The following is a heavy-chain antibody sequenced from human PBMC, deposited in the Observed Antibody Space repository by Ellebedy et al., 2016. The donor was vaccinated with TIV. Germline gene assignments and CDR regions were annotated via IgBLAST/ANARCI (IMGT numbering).Heavy chain of an antibody. D-gene: IGHD1-20*01. J-gene: IGHJ2*01. CDR1: GFIFSNYP. CDR2: ITSAGVGT. CDR3: AKGLTGNRGGWGWYFDL. V-gene: IGHV3-23*01. Sequence: GESLKISCAASGFIFSNYPMNWVRQAPGKGLEWVSGITSAGVGTYNTASVKGRFTLSRDNSKNTLFLQMSSLRVEDTAVYYCAKGLTGNRGGWGWYFDLWGRGTLVTVSS.